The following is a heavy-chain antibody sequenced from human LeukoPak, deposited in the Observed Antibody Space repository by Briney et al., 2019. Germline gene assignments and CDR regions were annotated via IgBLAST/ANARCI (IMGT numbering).Heavy chain of an antibody. CDR1: GYTFTGYY. D-gene: IGHD3-3*01. CDR3: ARYDFWSGPDY. V-gene: IGHV1-2*02. CDR2: INPNSGGT. Sequence: ASVKVSCKASGYTFTGYYMHWVRQAPGQGLEWMGWINPNSGGTNYAQKFQGRVTMTRDTSISTAYMELRSLRSDDTAVYYCARYDFWSGPDYWGQGTLATVSS. J-gene: IGHJ4*02.